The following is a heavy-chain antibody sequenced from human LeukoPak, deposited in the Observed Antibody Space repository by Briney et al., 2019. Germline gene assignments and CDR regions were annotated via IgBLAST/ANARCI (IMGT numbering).Heavy chain of an antibody. D-gene: IGHD3-22*01. J-gene: IGHJ6*02. CDR1: GYTFTSYY. CDR3: ARDLQYYDSSGYYSTDYFYYGMDV. CDR2: INPSGGGI. V-gene: IGHV1-46*01. Sequence: ASVKVSCKASGYTFTSYYMHWVRQAPGQGLEWMGIINPSGGGISYAQKFRGRVTMTRDTSTSTVYMELSSLRSEDTAVYYCARDLQYYDSSGYYSTDYFYYGMDVWGQGTTVTVSS.